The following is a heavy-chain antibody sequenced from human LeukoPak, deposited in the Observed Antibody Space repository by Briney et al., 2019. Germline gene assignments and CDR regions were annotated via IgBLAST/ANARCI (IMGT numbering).Heavy chain of an antibody. Sequence: GGSRRLSCAASGFTFSSYWMHWVRQAPGKGLVWVSRINSDGSSTSYADSVKGRFTISRDNAKNTLYLQMNSLRAEDTAVYYCARAGWYCSSTSCSYFDYWGQGTLVTVSS. CDR2: INSDGSST. J-gene: IGHJ4*02. CDR1: GFTFSSYW. D-gene: IGHD2-2*01. V-gene: IGHV3-74*01. CDR3: ARAGWYCSSTSCSYFDY.